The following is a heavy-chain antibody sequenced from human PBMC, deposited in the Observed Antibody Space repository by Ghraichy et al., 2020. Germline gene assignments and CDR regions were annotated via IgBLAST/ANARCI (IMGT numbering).Heavy chain of an antibody. CDR2: FDPEDGET. Sequence: ASVKVSCKVSGYTLTELSMHWVRQAPGKGLEWMGGFDPEDGETIYAQKFQGRVTMTEDTSTDTAYMELSSLRSEDTAVYYCATLTSYSSSWYPFDPWGQGTLVTVSS. V-gene: IGHV1-24*01. CDR3: ATLTSYSSSWYPFDP. CDR1: GYTLTELS. J-gene: IGHJ5*02. D-gene: IGHD6-13*01.